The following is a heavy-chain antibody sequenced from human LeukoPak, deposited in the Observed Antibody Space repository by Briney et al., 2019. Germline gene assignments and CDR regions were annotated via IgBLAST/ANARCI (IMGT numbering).Heavy chain of an antibody. Sequence: ASVKVSCKAPGGTFSSYAISWVRQAPGQGLEWMGRIIPIFGTANYAQKFQGRVTITTDESMSTAYMELSSLRSEDTAVYYCARDLTPAYGLVYYFDYWGQGTLVTVSS. CDR2: IIPIFGTA. V-gene: IGHV1-69*05. D-gene: IGHD3-10*01. CDR1: GGTFSSYA. J-gene: IGHJ4*02. CDR3: ARDLTPAYGLVYYFDY.